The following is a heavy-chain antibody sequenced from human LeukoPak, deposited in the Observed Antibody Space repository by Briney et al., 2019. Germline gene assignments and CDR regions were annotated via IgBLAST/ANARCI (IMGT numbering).Heavy chain of an antibody. V-gene: IGHV4-61*02. CDR2: IYTSGGT. D-gene: IGHD6-13*01. CDR3: ARGDSSTWIDDAFDI. CDR1: GGSISSGSYY. Sequence: SQTLSLTCTVSGGSISSGSYYWSWIRQPAGKGLEWIGRIYTSGGTNYNPSLKSRVTISVDTSKNQFSLKLSSVTAADTAVYYCARGDSSTWIDDAFDIWGQGTMVTVSS. J-gene: IGHJ3*02.